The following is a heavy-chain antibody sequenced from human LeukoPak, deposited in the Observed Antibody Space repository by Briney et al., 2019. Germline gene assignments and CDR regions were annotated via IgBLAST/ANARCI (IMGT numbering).Heavy chain of an antibody. CDR1: GYTFTSYG. CDR2: ISAYNGNT. J-gene: IGHJ6*03. D-gene: IGHD3-16*01. V-gene: IGHV1-18*01. Sequence: GASVKVSCKASGYTFTSYGISWVRQAPGQGLEWMGWISAYNGNTNYAQKLQGRVTLTTDKSTSTAYMELWSLRYDDTAVYYCARVGATYYSSYMDVWGKGTTVTVSS. CDR3: ARVGATYYSSYMDV.